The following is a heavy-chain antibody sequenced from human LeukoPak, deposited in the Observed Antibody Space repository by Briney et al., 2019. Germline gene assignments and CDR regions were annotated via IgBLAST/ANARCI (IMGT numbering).Heavy chain of an antibody. Sequence: PGRSLRLSCAASGFTFDDYAMHWVRQAPGKGLEWVSGISWNSGSIGYADSVKGRFTISRDNAKNSLYLQMNSLRAEDTAVYYCAREGPLTGDAFDIWGQGTMVTVSS. V-gene: IGHV3-9*01. D-gene: IGHD7-27*01. CDR3: AREGPLTGDAFDI. J-gene: IGHJ3*02. CDR2: ISWNSGSI. CDR1: GFTFDDYA.